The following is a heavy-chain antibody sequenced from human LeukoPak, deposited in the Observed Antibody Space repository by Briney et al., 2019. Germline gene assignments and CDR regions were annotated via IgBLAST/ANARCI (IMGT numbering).Heavy chain of an antibody. V-gene: IGHV4-59*11. CDR1: GDSISSHY. D-gene: IGHD2/OR15-2a*01. J-gene: IGHJ6*03. CDR3: ARVLQNYYHLGV. Sequence: SETLSLTCSVSGDSISSHYWSWIRQPPGKGLEWIGFFYDSGSTNYKSSLKSRVTMSVDTSKNQFSLKLSSVTAADTAVYYCARVLQNYYHLGVWGTGTTVTVSS. CDR2: FYDSGST.